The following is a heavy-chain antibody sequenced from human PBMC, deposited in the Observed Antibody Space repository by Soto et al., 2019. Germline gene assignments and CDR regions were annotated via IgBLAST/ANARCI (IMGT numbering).Heavy chain of an antibody. D-gene: IGHD6-19*01. J-gene: IGHJ4*02. Sequence: PGGSLRLSCAASGFTVSSYAMHWVRQAPGKGLEWVAVISYDGSNKYYADSVKGRFTISRDNSKNTLYLQMNSLRAEDTAVYYCASYSSGYYFDYWGQGTLVTVSS. CDR1: GFTVSSYA. V-gene: IGHV3-30-3*01. CDR2: ISYDGSNK. CDR3: ASYSSGYYFDY.